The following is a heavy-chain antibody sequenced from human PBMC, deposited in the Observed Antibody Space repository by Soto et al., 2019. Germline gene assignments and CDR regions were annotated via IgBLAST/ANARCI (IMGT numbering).Heavy chain of an antibody. CDR1: GGSISGYY. Sequence: PLETMSLTCAVYGGSISGYYGSWIRQPPGKGLEWIGEINHSGSTNYNPSLKSRVTISVDTSKNQFSLKLSSVTAADTAVYYCARVMERGSYYYYYYMAVWGKGTTVTVS. CDR3: ARVMERGSYYYYYYMAV. J-gene: IGHJ6*03. D-gene: IGHD3-10*01. V-gene: IGHV4-34*01. CDR2: INHSGST.